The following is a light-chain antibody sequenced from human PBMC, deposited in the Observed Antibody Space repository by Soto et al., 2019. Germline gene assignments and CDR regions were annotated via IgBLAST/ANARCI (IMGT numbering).Light chain of an antibody. Sequence: QSALTQPRSVSGSPGQSVTISCSGATSQVGSSYYVSWYQQHPGKAPKLMIFEGSKRPSGVPDRFSGSASGSTASLTISGLQADDEADYYCYSYARNYTDVLGGGTKLTVL. V-gene: IGLV2-11*01. J-gene: IGLJ3*02. CDR1: TSQVGSSYY. CDR3: YSYARNYTDV. CDR2: EGS.